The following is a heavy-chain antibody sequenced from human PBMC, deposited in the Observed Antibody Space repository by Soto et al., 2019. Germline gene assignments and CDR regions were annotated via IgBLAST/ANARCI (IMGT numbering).Heavy chain of an antibody. CDR1: GYTFTGYY. CDR3: ARDAAAGSFNYYYYGMDV. J-gene: IGHJ6*02. D-gene: IGHD6-13*01. Sequence: ASVKVSCKASGYTFTGYYMHCVRQAPGQGLEWMGWINPNSGGTSYAQKFQGWVTMTRDTSISTAYMELSRLRSDDTAVYYCARDAAAGSFNYYYYGMDVWGQGTTVTVSS. V-gene: IGHV1-2*04. CDR2: INPNSGGT.